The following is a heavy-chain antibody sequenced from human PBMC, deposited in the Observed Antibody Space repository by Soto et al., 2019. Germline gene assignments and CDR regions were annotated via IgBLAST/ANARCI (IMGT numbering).Heavy chain of an antibody. CDR1: GYAFSGYR. CDR2: ISGYNGNT. V-gene: IGHV1-18*01. CDR3: ARDLGPPNWFDS. D-gene: IGHD2-8*01. Sequence: ASVKVSCKTCGYAFSGYRLSWVRQGPGQGLEWMGWISGYNGNTDYAQKFQGRVTMTTDTSTSTAYMELRSLRSDDTAVYYCARDLGPPNWFDSWGQGPLVTVSS. J-gene: IGHJ5*01.